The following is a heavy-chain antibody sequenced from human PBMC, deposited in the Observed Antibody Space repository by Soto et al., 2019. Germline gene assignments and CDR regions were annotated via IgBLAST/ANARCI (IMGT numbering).Heavy chain of an antibody. CDR1: GYTFTSYY. CDR2: INPSGGST. J-gene: IGHJ6*02. D-gene: IGHD5-12*01. Sequence: ASVKVSCKASGYTFTSYYMHWVRQAPGQGLEWMGIINPSGGSTSYAQKFQGRVTMTRDTSTSTVYMELSSLRSENTAVYYCGRDRGIVATTTQNYYYYGMDVWGQGTTVTVSS. CDR3: GRDRGIVATTTQNYYYYGMDV. V-gene: IGHV1-46*01.